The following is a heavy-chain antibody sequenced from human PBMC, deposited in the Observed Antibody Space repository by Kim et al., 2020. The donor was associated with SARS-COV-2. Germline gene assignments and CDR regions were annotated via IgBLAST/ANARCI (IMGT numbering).Heavy chain of an antibody. CDR1: GGSISSSSYY. CDR2: IYYSGST. Sequence: SETLSLTCTVSGGSISSSSYYWGWIRQPPGKGLEWIGSIYYSGSTYYNPSLKSRVTISVDTSKNQFSLKLSSVTAADTAVYYCARLGLVPFDPWGQGTLVTVSS. J-gene: IGHJ5*02. CDR3: ARLGLVPFDP. V-gene: IGHV4-39*01. D-gene: IGHD3-9*01.